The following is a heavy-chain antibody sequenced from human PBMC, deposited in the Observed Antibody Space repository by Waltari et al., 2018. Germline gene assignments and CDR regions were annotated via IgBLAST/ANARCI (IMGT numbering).Heavy chain of an antibody. D-gene: IGHD1-26*01. CDR3: ARGSGSYWVDWFDP. J-gene: IGHJ5*02. Sequence: QLQLQESGPGLVKPSETLSLTCTVSGGSISSSSYYWGWLRQPPGKGLEWIGSIYYSGSTYYNPSLKSRVTISVDTSKNQFSLKLSSVTAADTAVYYCARGSGSYWVDWFDPWGQGTLVTVSS. CDR1: GGSISSSSYY. V-gene: IGHV4-39*07. CDR2: IYYSGST.